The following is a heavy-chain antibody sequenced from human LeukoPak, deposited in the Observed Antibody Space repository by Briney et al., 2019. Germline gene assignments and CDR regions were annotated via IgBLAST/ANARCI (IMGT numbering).Heavy chain of an antibody. CDR2: INPNSGGT. Sequence: ASVKVSCKASGYTFTGYYMHWVRQAPGQGPEWMGWINPNSGGTNYAQKCQGRVTMTRDTSISTAYMELSRLRSDDTAVYYCAGLGIAAGFFYFDYWGQGTLVTVSS. CDR3: AGLGIAAGFFYFDY. J-gene: IGHJ4*02. D-gene: IGHD6-13*01. V-gene: IGHV1-2*02. CDR1: GYTFTGYY.